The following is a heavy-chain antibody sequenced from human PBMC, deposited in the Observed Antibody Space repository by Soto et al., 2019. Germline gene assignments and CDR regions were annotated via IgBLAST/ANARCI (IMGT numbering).Heavy chain of an antibody. D-gene: IGHD2-15*01. CDR1: GFTFSIYG. Sequence: EVPLVESGGGLVKPGGSLRLSCAASGFTFSIYGMNWVRQVPGKGLEWVSCITSGGGYIYYADSVKGRFTISRDDAKNSLYLQLNNLKVEDTAVYYCARDQAVVVGNDAFDVWGLGTMVTVSS. CDR3: ARDQAVVVGNDAFDV. J-gene: IGHJ3*01. V-gene: IGHV3-21*01. CDR2: ITSGGGYI.